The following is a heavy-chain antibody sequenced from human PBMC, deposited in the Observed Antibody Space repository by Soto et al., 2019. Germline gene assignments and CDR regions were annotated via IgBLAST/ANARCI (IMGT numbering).Heavy chain of an antibody. J-gene: IGHJ6*02. CDR1: GYTFTGYY. Sequence: QVQLVQSGAEVKKPGASVKVSCKASGYTFTGYYMHWVRQAPGQGLEWMGWINPNSGGTNYAQKFQGWVTMTRDTPNSTGYMELSRLRSDDTGVYYCGRDRSELAAFPFGDYYYGMGVWGQGTTVTVSS. D-gene: IGHD3-16*01. CDR2: INPNSGGT. V-gene: IGHV1-2*04. CDR3: GRDRSELAAFPFGDYYYGMGV.